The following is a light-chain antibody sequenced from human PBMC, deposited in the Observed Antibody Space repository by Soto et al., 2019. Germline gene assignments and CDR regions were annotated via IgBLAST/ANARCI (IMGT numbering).Light chain of an antibody. CDR2: DTS. V-gene: IGKV1-5*01. J-gene: IGKJ4*01. CDR3: QPYNNWPLT. CDR1: QSIDSW. Sequence: DIQMTQSPSTLSASVGDRVTITCRASQSIDSWLAWYQHKTGQTPRLLIYDTSTRATGVPTRFSGSRSGAEFTLTINSLQSEDFAVYYCQPYNNWPLTLGGGTKVDIK.